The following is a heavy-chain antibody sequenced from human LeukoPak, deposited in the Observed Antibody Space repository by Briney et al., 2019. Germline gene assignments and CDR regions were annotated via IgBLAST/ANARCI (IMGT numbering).Heavy chain of an antibody. J-gene: IGHJ2*01. CDR3: ARDLGSPEWYFDL. CDR1: GYTFTSYY. D-gene: IGHD2-15*01. CDR2: INPSGGST. Sequence: ASVTLSCTASGYTFTSYYMHWVRQAPGQGLEWMGIINPSGGSTSYAQKFQGRVTMTRDTSTSTVYMELSSLRSEDTAVYYCARDLGSPEWYFDLWGRGTLVTVSS. V-gene: IGHV1-46*01.